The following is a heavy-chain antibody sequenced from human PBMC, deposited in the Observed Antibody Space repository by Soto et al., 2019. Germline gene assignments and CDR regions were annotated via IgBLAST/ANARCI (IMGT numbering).Heavy chain of an antibody. D-gene: IGHD3-10*01. Sequence: PGGSLRLSCEASLFPFSRYWMTWVRLAPGKGLEWVANIRQDGSEKYYVDSVKGRFTISRDNAKNSLSLQMNNLRPDDTAVYYCARAGSNYFASGSSLPYYMDVWGKGTTVTVSS. J-gene: IGHJ6*03. CDR2: IRQDGSEK. V-gene: IGHV3-7*01. CDR1: LFPFSRYW. CDR3: ARAGSNYFASGSSLPYYMDV.